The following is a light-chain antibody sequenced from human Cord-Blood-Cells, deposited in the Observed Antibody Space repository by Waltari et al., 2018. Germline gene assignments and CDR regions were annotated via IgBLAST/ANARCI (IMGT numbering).Light chain of an antibody. CDR3: SSYTRSSTYV. J-gene: IGLJ1*01. CDR2: DVS. CDR1: SSDVGGYIY. Sequence: QSALTQPASVSGSPVQSITISCTRTSSDVGGYIYVSWYQQHPGKAPKLLIYDVSKRPSGVSNRFSGSKSGNTASLTITGLQAEDEADYSCSSYTRSSTYVFGTGTKVTVL. V-gene: IGLV2-14*01.